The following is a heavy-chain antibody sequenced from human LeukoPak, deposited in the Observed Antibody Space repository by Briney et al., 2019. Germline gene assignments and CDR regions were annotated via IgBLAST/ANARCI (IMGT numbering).Heavy chain of an antibody. J-gene: IGHJ4*02. CDR1: GYTFTSYG. CDR3: ASDPFQAYGSGSYPFDY. V-gene: IGHV1-18*01. D-gene: IGHD3-10*01. Sequence: VASVKVSCRASGYTFTSYGSSWVGQAPGQGREGMGWISAYNGNTTYTQKIQGRVSMTTDTSTSTAYMALMSLSSDNTAVYYCASDPFQAYGSGSYPFDYWGQGTLVTVSS. CDR2: ISAYNGNT.